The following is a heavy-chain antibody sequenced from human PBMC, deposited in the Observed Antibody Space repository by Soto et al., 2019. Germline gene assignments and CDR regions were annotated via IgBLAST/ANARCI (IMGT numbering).Heavy chain of an antibody. CDR1: ALTASKNY. V-gene: IGHV3-66*01. CDR2: IYSGGTT. Sequence: EVQLVESGGGLVQPGGSLRLSCAGSALTASKNYMSWVRQPPGKGLEWVSVIYSGGTTYYGDSVKDRFSISRDNSKSTLYLQMYNLGAGDTAVYYCARGGSGSDWDYYGMDVWGQGTTVTVSS. CDR3: ARGGSGSDWDYYGMDV. J-gene: IGHJ6*02. D-gene: IGHD3-10*01.